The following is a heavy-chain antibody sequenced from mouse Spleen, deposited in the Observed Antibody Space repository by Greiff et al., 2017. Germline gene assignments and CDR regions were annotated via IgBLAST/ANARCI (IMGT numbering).Heavy chain of an antibody. V-gene: IGHV1-15*01. CDR1: GYTFTDYE. CDR3: TRAGGSYLFDY. D-gene: IGHD1-1*02. CDR2: IDPETGGT. J-gene: IGHJ2*01. Sequence: QVQLQQSGAELVRPGASVTLSCKASGYTFTDYEMHWVKQTPVHGLEWIGAIDPETGGTAYNQKFKGKAILTADKSSSTAYMELRSLTSEDSAVYYCTRAGGSYLFDYWGQGTTLTVSS.